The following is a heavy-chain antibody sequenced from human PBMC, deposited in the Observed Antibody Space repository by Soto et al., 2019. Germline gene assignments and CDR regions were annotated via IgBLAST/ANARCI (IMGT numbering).Heavy chain of an antibody. CDR2: TSYDGSNN. J-gene: IGHJ4*02. V-gene: IGHV3-33*05. CDR1: GFTFRGYV. Sequence: QVQLVESGGGVVQPGTSLRLSCVESGFTFRGYVIHGSRQSPGKGLEWVALTSYDGSNNFYGNSVKGRFTISRHNSRNTVELQMDSLTFEDTALYYCARWGTTGGLDVWGQGTLVSVSS. CDR3: ARWGTTGGLDV. D-gene: IGHD3-16*01.